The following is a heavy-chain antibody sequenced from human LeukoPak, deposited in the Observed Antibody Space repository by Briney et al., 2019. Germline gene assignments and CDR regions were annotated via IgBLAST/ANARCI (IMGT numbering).Heavy chain of an antibody. CDR1: GFTFSTYA. CDR2: ISGNAGTT. V-gene: IGHV3-23*01. J-gene: IGHJ4*02. D-gene: IGHD1-26*01. Sequence: GGSLRLSCAASGFTFSTYAMSWVRQAPGKGLEWVSAISGNAGTTYYADFVKGRLTISRDNSRNMLYLQMNTLRSEDTAVYYCAKDGLKLQKYYFDYWGQGTLVTVSS. CDR3: AKDGLKLQKYYFDY.